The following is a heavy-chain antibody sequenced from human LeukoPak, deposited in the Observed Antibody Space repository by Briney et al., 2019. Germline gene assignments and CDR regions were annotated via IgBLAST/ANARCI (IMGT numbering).Heavy chain of an antibody. Sequence: KAGGSLRLSCAASGFTFSSYAMSWVRQAPGKGLGWVGHIKSRTDGGTTDYAAPVKGRFTISRDDAKNTVYLQMNSLRTEDSAVYFCATEFYSNGYNFWGQGTLVIVSS. CDR3: ATEFYSNGYNF. V-gene: IGHV3-15*01. CDR2: IKSRTDGGTT. D-gene: IGHD5-24*01. CDR1: GFTFSSYA. J-gene: IGHJ4*02.